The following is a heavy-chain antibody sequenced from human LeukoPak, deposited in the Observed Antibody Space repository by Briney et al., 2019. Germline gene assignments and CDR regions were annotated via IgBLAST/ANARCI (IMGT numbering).Heavy chain of an antibody. CDR2: ISSSSSYI. CDR3: AREAIAAAAPYYFDY. Sequence: GGSLRLSCAASGFTFSSYSMNWVRQAPGKGLEWVSSISSSSSYIYYADSVKGRFTISRDNAKNSLYLQMNSLRAEDTAVYYCAREAIAAAAPYYFDYWGQGTLVTVSS. V-gene: IGHV3-21*01. CDR1: GFTFSSYS. J-gene: IGHJ4*02. D-gene: IGHD6-13*01.